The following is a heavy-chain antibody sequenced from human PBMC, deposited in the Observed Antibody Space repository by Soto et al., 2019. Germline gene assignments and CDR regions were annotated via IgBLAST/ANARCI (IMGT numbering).Heavy chain of an antibody. Sequence: PVGSLRLSCAASGFTFSTYEFNWVRQAPGRGLEWISYISVSGNIIKYAESVKGRFTISRDNAENSLHLHMSNLRVDDTALYFCVRDTMRASAAASLDYWGQGTQVTV. CDR2: ISVSGNII. D-gene: IGHD2-2*01. CDR1: GFTFSTYE. J-gene: IGHJ4*02. V-gene: IGHV3-48*03. CDR3: VRDTMRASAAASLDY.